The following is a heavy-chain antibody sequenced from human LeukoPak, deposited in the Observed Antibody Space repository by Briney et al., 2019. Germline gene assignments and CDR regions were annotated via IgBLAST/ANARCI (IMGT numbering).Heavy chain of an antibody. Sequence: GGSLRLSCAASGFTFSSYWMSWVRQAPGKGLEWVANIKQDGSEKYYVGSVKGRFTISRDNAKNSLYLQMNSLRAEDTAVYYCARDRLHYYYDSSGYSDYWGQGTLVTVSS. V-gene: IGHV3-7*01. J-gene: IGHJ4*02. CDR2: IKQDGSEK. CDR3: ARDRLHYYYDSSGYSDY. CDR1: GFTFSSYW. D-gene: IGHD3-22*01.